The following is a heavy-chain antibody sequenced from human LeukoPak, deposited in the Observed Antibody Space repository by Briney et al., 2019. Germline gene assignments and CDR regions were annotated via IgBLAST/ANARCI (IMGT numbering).Heavy chain of an antibody. V-gene: IGHV3-30*18. Sequence: GGSLRLSCAASGFTFSSYGMHWVRQAPGKGLEWVAVISYDGSNKYYADSVKGRFTISRDNSKNTLYLQMNSLRAEDTAVYYCAKDLSSGWSFDYWGQGTLVTVSS. CDR1: GFTFSSYG. D-gene: IGHD6-13*01. J-gene: IGHJ4*02. CDR2: ISYDGSNK. CDR3: AKDLSSGWSFDY.